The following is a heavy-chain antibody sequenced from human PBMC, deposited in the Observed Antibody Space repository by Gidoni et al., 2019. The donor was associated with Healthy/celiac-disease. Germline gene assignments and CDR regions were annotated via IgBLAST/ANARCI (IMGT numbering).Heavy chain of an antibody. J-gene: IGHJ4*02. Sequence: QLKMQEAGPGVVKPAVTLALTGAVAGGSISSSSHYWGWIRQPPGKGLEWIGSSDSSGRTYYNPSLKSRVTISVDTSKNQFSLKLSSVTAADTAVYYCARDRGSYFGYWGQGTLVTVSS. CDR2: SDSSGRT. V-gene: IGHV4-39*07. D-gene: IGHD1-26*01. CDR3: ARDRGSYFGY. CDR1: GGSISSSSHY.